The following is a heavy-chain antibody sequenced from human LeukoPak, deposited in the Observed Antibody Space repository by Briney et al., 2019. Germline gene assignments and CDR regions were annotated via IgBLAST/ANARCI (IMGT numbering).Heavy chain of an antibody. CDR3: ARAVAVAGLRSYYFDY. J-gene: IGHJ4*02. V-gene: IGHV3-49*03. CDR1: GFSFGNYA. Sequence: GGSLRLSCTASGFSFGNYAISWFRQAPGKGLEWIGFIRSKAKGGTTECAASVKGRFTISRDDSESIAYLEMSGLKTEDTAVYFCARAVAVAGLRSYYFDYWGQGTLVTVSS. CDR2: IRSKAKGGTT. D-gene: IGHD6-19*01.